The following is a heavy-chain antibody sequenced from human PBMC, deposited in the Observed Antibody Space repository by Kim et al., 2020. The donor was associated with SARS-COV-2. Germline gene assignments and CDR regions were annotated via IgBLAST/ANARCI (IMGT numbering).Heavy chain of an antibody. D-gene: IGHD3-9*01. CDR2: ITATNAT. CDR3: ARDPVNYDILTRYYSLPGFDY. CDR1: GFTFSRYR. V-gene: IGHV3-48*02. J-gene: IGHJ4*02. Sequence: GGSLRLSCAASGFTFSRYRMNWVRQAPGKGLEWVSSITATNATSYADSLKGRFTISRDDAKNSLYLQMNNLRDDDAAVYFCARDPVNYDILTRYYSLPGFDYWGQGTLVTVSS.